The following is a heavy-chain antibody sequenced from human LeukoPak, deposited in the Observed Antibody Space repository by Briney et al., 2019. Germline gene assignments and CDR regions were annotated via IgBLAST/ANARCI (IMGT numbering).Heavy chain of an antibody. V-gene: IGHV3-49*03. CDR3: AKGSHDDYGDYGGHYYYYYYMDV. Sequence: GGSLRLSCTASGFTFGDYAMSWFRQAPGKGLEWVGFIRSKAYGGTTEYAASVKGRFTISRDDSKSIAYLQMNSLRAEDTAVYYCAKGSHDDYGDYGGHYYYYYYMDVWGKGTTVTISS. CDR2: IRSKAYGGTT. D-gene: IGHD4-17*01. CDR1: GFTFGDYA. J-gene: IGHJ6*03.